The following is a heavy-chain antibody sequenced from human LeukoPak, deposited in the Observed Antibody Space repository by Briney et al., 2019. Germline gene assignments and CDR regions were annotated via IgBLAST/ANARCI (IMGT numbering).Heavy chain of an antibody. V-gene: IGHV1-8*01. D-gene: IGHD2-15*01. CDR2: MNPNSGNA. J-gene: IGHJ3*02. CDR1: GYTFAIYD. CDR3: AISRVVGAARFAFDI. Sequence: ASVKGSCKASGYTFAIYDINWVRQVPGQGLEWMGWMNPNSGNAGYAQMFQGRVTMTRDTSINTAYVELSSLRSEDTAVYSCAISRVVGAARFAFDIWGQGTMITVSS.